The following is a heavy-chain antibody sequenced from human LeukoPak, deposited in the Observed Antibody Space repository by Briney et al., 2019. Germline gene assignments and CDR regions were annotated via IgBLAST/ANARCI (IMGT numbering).Heavy chain of an antibody. J-gene: IGHJ6*02. Sequence: SETLSLTCTVSGGSISSYYWSWIRQPPGKGLEWSGYIYYSGSTNYNPSLQSRVTISVDTSKNQFSLKLSSVTAADTAVYYCARQSEYYGMDVGGQGTTVTVSS. CDR2: IYYSGST. CDR3: ARQSEYYGMDV. CDR1: GGSISSYY. V-gene: IGHV4-59*08.